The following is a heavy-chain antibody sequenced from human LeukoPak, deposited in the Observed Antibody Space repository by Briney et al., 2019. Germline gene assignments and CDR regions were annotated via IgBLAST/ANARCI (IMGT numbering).Heavy chain of an antibody. Sequence: SVKVSCKASGGTFGSYAISWVRQAPGQGLEWMGGIIPIFGTANYAQKFQGRVTITADKSTSTAYMELSSLRSEDTAVYYCARDFRDDYARFDPWGQGTLVTVSS. CDR1: GGTFGSYA. D-gene: IGHD3-16*01. J-gene: IGHJ5*02. CDR2: IIPIFGTA. V-gene: IGHV1-69*06. CDR3: ARDFRDDYARFDP.